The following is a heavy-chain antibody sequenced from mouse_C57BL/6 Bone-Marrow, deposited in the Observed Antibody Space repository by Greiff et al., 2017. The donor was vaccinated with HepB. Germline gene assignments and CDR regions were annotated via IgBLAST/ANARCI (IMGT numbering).Heavy chain of an antibody. CDR2: ISNGGGST. Sequence: EVMLVESGGGLVQPGGSLKLSCAASGFTFSDYYMYWVRQTPEKRLEWVAYISNGGGSTYYPDTVKGRFTISRDNAKNTLYLQMSRLKSEDTAMYYCAKYGSPYYAMDYWGQGTSVTVSS. CDR3: AKYGSPYYAMDY. D-gene: IGHD1-1*01. V-gene: IGHV5-12*01. J-gene: IGHJ4*01. CDR1: GFTFSDYY.